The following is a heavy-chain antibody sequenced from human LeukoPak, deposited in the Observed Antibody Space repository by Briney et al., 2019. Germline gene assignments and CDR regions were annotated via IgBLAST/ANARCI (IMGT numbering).Heavy chain of an antibody. V-gene: IGHV3-23*01. J-gene: IGHJ4*02. CDR3: AISTSGSFGY. CDR2: ISGSGGGT. Sequence: PGGSLRLSCAASGFTFSSYGMSWVRQAPGKGLEWASAISGSGGGTYYADSVKGRFTIARDNSKNTLYLQMNSLRAEDTAVYYCAISTSGSFGYWGQGTLVTVSS. CDR1: GFTFSSYG. D-gene: IGHD6-19*01.